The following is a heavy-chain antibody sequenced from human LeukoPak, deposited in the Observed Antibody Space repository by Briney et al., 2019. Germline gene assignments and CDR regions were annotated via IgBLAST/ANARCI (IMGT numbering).Heavy chain of an antibody. CDR1: GYTFTSYD. D-gene: IGHD6-13*01. CDR3: ARGRRIAAAAAYYFDY. Sequence: ASVKVSCKASGYTFTSYDINWVRQATGQGLEWMGWMNPNSGNTGYAQKFQGRVTMTRNTSISTAYMELSGLRSEDTAVYYCARGRRIAAAAAYYFDYWGQGTLVTVSS. V-gene: IGHV1-8*01. J-gene: IGHJ4*02. CDR2: MNPNSGNT.